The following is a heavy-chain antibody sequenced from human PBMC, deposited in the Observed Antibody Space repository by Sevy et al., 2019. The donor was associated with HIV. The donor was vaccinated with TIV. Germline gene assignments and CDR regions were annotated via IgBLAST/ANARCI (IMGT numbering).Heavy chain of an antibody. CDR1: GFTFSDHY. D-gene: IGHD6-13*01. CDR2: IRNKADSYTT. J-gene: IGHJ4*02. Sequence: GGSLRLSCAASGFTFSDHYMEWVRQAPGKGLEWVGRIRNKADSYTTEYAASVKGRFTISRDDSKNSLYLLMNSLKTEDTAVHYCATQAGIAAAGRVFDYWGQGTLVTVSS. V-gene: IGHV3-72*01. CDR3: ATQAGIAAAGRVFDY.